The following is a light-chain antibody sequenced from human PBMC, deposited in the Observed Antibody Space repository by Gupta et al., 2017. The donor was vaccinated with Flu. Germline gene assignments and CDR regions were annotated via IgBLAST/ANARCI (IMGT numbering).Light chain of an antibody. V-gene: IGKV4-1*01. J-gene: IGKJ1*01. CDR2: WAS. CDR1: QSVLYSHNNKNY. Sequence: IVMSLSPHPLAVSLGERATINCKSSQSVLYSHNNKNYLAWYQQKPGQPPKLLIYWASTREAGVPDRFSGSGSGTDFTLTISILHAEDVAVYYCQQDDSTPWTFGPGTKVEI. CDR3: QQDDSTPWT.